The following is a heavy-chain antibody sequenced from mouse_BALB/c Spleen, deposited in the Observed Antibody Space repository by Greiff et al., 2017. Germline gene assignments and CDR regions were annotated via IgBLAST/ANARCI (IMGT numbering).Heavy chain of an antibody. CDR1: GYTFTSYW. CDR2: IYPGDGDT. J-gene: IGHJ2*01. V-gene: IGHV1-87*01. D-gene: IGHD2-3*01. CDR3: ARSEDGYYGPFDY. Sequence: QVQLKQSGAELARPGASVKLSCKASGYTFTSYWMQWVKQRPGQGLEWIGAIYPGDGDTRYTQKFKGKATLTADKSSSTAYMQLSSLASEDSAVYYCARSEDGYYGPFDYWGQGTTLTVSS.